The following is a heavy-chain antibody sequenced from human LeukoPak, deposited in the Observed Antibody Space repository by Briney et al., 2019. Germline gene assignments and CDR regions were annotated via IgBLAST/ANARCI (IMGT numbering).Heavy chain of an antibody. J-gene: IGHJ6*02. CDR1: GFSFSSYG. V-gene: IGHV3-33*01. Sequence: GGSLRPSCAASGFSFSSYGMHWVRQAPGKGLEWVAVIWYDGSNKYCADSVKGRFTISRDNSENTLYLQMNSLRAEDTAVYYCARANTYDSNYYYGMDVWGQGTTVTVSS. CDR3: ARANTYDSNYYYGMDV. CDR2: IWYDGSNK. D-gene: IGHD5-12*01.